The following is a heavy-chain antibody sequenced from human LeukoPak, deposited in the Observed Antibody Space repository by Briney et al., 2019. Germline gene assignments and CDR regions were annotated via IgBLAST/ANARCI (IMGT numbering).Heavy chain of an antibody. CDR1: GFTFTSYG. J-gene: IGHJ5*02. CDR2: ISAYNGNT. V-gene: IGHV1-18*01. CDR3: ARDLYCSTTSCYSAWFDP. Sequence: ASVKVSCKASGFTFTSYGISWVRHAPGQGLEWMGWISAYNGNTNYAQKLQGRVTMTTGTSTSTAYMELRSLRSDDTGVYYCARDLYCSTTSCYSAWFDPWGQGTLVTVSS. D-gene: IGHD2-2*01.